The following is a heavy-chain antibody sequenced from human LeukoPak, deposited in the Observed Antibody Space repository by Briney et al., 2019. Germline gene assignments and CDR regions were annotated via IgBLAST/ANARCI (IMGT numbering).Heavy chain of an antibody. J-gene: IGHJ4*02. D-gene: IGHD1-1*01. CDR1: GLSLSNFW. CDR2: ISKDGNEI. Sequence: GVSLRLSCAASGLSLSNFWMHWVRQAPGRGLEWVAIISKDGNEIKYVDSVKGRFTLSRHNAKNSVYLQMNSLRTEDTALYYCVTDGDKWNDFEYWGQGNLVTVSS. CDR3: VTDGDKWNDFEY. V-gene: IGHV3-7*01.